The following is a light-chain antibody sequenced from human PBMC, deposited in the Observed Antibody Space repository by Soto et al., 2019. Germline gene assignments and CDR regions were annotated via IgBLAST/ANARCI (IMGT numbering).Light chain of an antibody. CDR2: AAE. V-gene: IGKV1-39*01. CDR1: QTISSY. J-gene: IGKJ4*01. CDR3: QQSHTTLT. Sequence: DIQMTQSPSSLSASVGDVVTITCRASQTISSYVHWYQQKPGKAPTLLIYAAETLYRGVPSRFSAIGSGTEFTLPISRLQPEEFANYYCQQSHTTLTFGGGTKVDMK.